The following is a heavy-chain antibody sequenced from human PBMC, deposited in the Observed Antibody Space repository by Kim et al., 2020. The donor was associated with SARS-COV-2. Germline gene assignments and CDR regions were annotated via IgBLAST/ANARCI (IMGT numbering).Heavy chain of an antibody. D-gene: IGHD2-15*01. V-gene: IGHV1-69*13. Sequence: SVKVSCKASGGTFSSYAISWVRQAPGQGLEWMGGIIPIFGTANYAQKFQGRVTITADESTSTAYMELSSLRSEDTAVYYCARPFGYCSGGSCYVKNYYYYGMDVWGQGTTVTVSS. CDR2: IIPIFGTA. CDR1: GGTFSSYA. CDR3: ARPFGYCSGGSCYVKNYYYYGMDV. J-gene: IGHJ6*02.